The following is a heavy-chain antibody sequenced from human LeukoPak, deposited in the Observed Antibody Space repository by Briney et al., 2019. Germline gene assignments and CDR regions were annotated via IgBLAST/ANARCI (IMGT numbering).Heavy chain of an antibody. CDR1: GFTFSSYW. V-gene: IGHV3-74*01. J-gene: IGHJ6*03. CDR3: AMNYGYYYYYMDV. D-gene: IGHD1-7*01. CDR2: INSDGSSA. Sequence: AGGSLRLSCAASGFTFSSYWMHWVRQAPGRGLEWVSRINSDGSSASYADSVKGRFTISRDNAKNTLYLQMNSLRAEDTAVYYCAMNYGYYYYYMDVWGKGTTVTVSS.